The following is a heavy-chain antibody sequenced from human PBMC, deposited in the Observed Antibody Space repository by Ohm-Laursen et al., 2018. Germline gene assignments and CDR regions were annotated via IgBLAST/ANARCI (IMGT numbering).Heavy chain of an antibody. CDR1: GFPFSAYS. Sequence: SLRLSCAAFGFPFSAYSMNWVRQAPGKGLEWISYISNVVSVTWYADSVKGRFTISRDNAKNSLYLQMNSLRAEDTALYYCAKVPVAGTLTPPDYWGQGALVTVSS. D-gene: IGHD6-19*01. J-gene: IGHJ4*02. CDR3: AKVPVAGTLTPPDY. V-gene: IGHV3-48*04. CDR2: ISNVVSVT.